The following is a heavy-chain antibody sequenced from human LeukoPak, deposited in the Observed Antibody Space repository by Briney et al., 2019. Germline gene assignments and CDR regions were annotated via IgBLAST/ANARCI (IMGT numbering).Heavy chain of an antibody. CDR3: ASRYPFDSSGYYYEAHFDY. Sequence: ASVKVSCKASGYTFTNYFMHWVRQAPGQRLEWMGWINAGNGNTKYSQNFQGRVTITGDTSASTAYMELSCLRSEDTAVYYCASRYPFDSSGYYYEAHFDYWGQGTLVTVSS. J-gene: IGHJ4*02. CDR1: GYTFTNYF. CDR2: INAGNGNT. D-gene: IGHD3-22*01. V-gene: IGHV1-3*01.